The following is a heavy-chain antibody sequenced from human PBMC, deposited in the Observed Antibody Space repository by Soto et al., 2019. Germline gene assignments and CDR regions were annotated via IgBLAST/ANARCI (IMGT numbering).Heavy chain of an antibody. Sequence: EVQLLESGGGLVQPGGSLRLSCVGSGFFFSSYTMTWVRQAPGKGLEWVSSFSATSENTYYADSVRGRFTISRDNSKNKLFLPMNSLTAEDTAMYYCAKARDPQWVRLPFDYWGQGILVIVSS. CDR2: FSATSENT. J-gene: IGHJ4*02. CDR3: AKARDPQWVRLPFDY. V-gene: IGHV3-23*01. D-gene: IGHD6-19*01. CDR1: GFFFSSYT.